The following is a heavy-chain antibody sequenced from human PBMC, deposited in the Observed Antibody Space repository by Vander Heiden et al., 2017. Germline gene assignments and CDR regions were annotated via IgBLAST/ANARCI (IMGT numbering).Heavy chain of an antibody. CDR2: IYTSGST. Sequence: QVQLQESGPGLVKPSETLSLICTVSDGSISSSYWSWIRQPAGKGLEWIGRIYTSGSTKYNPSLKSRVTMSVDTSKNQYSLKLSSVTAADTALYYCARASSGSHYFFDYWGQGTLVTVSS. J-gene: IGHJ4*02. CDR3: ARASSGSHYFFDY. CDR1: DGSISSSY. D-gene: IGHD1-26*01. V-gene: IGHV4-4*07.